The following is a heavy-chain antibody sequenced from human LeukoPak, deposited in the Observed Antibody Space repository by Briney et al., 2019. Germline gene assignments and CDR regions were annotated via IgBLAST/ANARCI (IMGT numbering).Heavy chain of an antibody. CDR3: ARAYDYVWGSSKDDY. CDR2: ISSSSSYI. D-gene: IGHD3-16*01. V-gene: IGHV3-21*01. J-gene: IGHJ4*02. Sequence: PGGSLRLSCAASGFTFSSYSMNWVRQAPGKGLEWVSSISSSSSYIYYADSVKGRFTISRDNAKNSLYLQMNSLRAEDTAVYYCARAYDYVWGSSKDDYWGQGTLVTVSS. CDR1: GFTFSSYS.